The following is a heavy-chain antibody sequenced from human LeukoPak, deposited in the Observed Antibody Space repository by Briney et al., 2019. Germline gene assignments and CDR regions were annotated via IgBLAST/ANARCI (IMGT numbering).Heavy chain of an antibody. Sequence: GGSLRLSCAASGFTMSHYGVSWVRQAPGKGLEWISGIRSAVETTHYADSVKGRFIISRDDSKNALSLQLNSLRPEDTALYYCAKHFCTGLDCSLFDSWGQGTLVTVSS. V-gene: IGHV3-23*01. J-gene: IGHJ4*02. D-gene: IGHD3/OR15-3a*01. CDR2: IRSAVETT. CDR1: GFTMSHYG. CDR3: AKHFCTGLDCSLFDS.